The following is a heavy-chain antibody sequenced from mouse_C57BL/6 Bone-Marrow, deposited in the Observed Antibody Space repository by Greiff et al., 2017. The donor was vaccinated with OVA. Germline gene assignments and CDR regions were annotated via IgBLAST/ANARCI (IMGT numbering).Heavy chain of an antibody. CDR1: GYTFTSYW. V-gene: IGHV1-64*01. CDR2: IHPNSGST. D-gene: IGHD3-2*02. Sequence: VQLQQPGAELVKPGASVKLSCKASGYTFTSYWMHWVKQRPGQGLAWIGMIHPNSGSTNYNEKFKSKATLTVDKSSSTAYMQLSSLTSEDSAVYYCARRGDSSGCYAMDYWGQGTSVTVSS. J-gene: IGHJ4*01. CDR3: ARRGDSSGCYAMDY.